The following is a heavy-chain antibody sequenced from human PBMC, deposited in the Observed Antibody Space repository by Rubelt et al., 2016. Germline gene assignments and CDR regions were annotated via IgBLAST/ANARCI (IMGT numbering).Heavy chain of an antibody. CDR1: GFTYTYST. CDR3: AKGHSNLDY. Sequence: ASGFTYTYSTMTWVRQAPGKGLEWVSAISGNGGSTYYADSVRGRFTISRDNSRNTLYLQMHSLRAEDPAVYYCAKGHSNLDYWGQGTLVTVSS. D-gene: IGHD6-13*01. CDR2: ISGNGGST. J-gene: IGHJ4*02. V-gene: IGHV3-23*01.